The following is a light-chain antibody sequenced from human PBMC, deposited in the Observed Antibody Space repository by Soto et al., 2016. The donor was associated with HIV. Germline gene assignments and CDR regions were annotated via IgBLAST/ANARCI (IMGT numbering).Light chain of an antibody. J-gene: IGLJ1*01. CDR2: DDR. V-gene: IGLV3-21*03. Sequence: SYELTQPPSVSVAPGKTARITCGGNNIGSNSVHWYQQKPGQAPVLVVYDDRDRPSGIPERFSGSNSGNTATLTISRVEAGDEADYYCQVWDTTDHYVFGTGTRVTVL. CDR1: NIGSNS. CDR3: QVWDTTDHYV.